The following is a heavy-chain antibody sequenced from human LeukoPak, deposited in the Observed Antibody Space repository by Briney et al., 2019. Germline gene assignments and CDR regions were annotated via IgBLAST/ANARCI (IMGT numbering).Heavy chain of an antibody. CDR2: IFYSGRT. V-gene: IGHV4-39*07. Sequence: SETLSLTCTVSGGSISGSTYYWGWIRQPPGKGLEWLGSIFYSGRTYYNPSLKSRVTMSVDTSKNQFSLRMSSVNAADTAVYYCARDILATSIAAPYYWGRGTLVTVSS. CDR3: ARDILATSIAAPYY. D-gene: IGHD6-13*01. CDR1: GGSISGSTYY. J-gene: IGHJ4*01.